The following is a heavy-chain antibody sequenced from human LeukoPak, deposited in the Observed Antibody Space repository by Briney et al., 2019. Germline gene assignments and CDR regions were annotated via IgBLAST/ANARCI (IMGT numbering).Heavy chain of an antibody. Sequence: ASETLSLTCTVSGGSISSYYWSWIRQPPGKGLEWIGYIYYSGSTNYNPSLKSRVTISVDTSKNQFSLRLSSVTAADTAVYYCARVDSSSLDYWGQGTLVTVSS. CDR2: IYYSGST. CDR3: ARVDSSSLDY. V-gene: IGHV4-59*01. J-gene: IGHJ4*02. CDR1: GGSISSYY. D-gene: IGHD6-13*01.